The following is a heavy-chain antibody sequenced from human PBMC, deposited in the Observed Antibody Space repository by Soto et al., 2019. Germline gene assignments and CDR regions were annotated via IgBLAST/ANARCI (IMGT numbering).Heavy chain of an antibody. V-gene: IGHV3-23*01. CDR1: GFTFSNYA. CDR3: AKDLDTSSSYPDY. D-gene: IGHD5-18*01. J-gene: IGHJ4*02. CDR2: ISGSGGTT. Sequence: EVQLLESGGGLVQPGGSLILSCAASGFTFSNYAMSWVRQAPGKGLEWVSAISGSGGTTYYADSVKGRFTISRDNSKNTLYLQMYSLRAEDTAVYSCAKDLDTSSSYPDYWGQGTLVTVSS.